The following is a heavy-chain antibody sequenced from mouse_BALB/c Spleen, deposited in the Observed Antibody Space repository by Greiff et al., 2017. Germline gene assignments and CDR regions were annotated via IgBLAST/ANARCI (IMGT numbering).Heavy chain of an antibody. CDR2: ISSGSSTI. D-gene: IGHD1-1*02. CDR3: ARSSYGGYFDV. V-gene: IGHV5-17*02. J-gene: IGHJ1*01. Sequence: DVQLVESGGGLVQPGGSRKLSCAASGFTFSSFGMHWVRQAPEKGLAWVAYISSGSSTIYYADTVKGRFTLSRDNPKNTLFLQMTSLRSEDTAMYYCARSSYGGYFDVWGAGTTVTVSS. CDR1: GFTFSSFG.